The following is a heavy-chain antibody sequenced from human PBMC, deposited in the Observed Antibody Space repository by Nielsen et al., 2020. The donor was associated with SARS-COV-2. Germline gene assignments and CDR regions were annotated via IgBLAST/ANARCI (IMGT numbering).Heavy chain of an antibody. D-gene: IGHD3-3*01. CDR3: ARQLSYDFWSGFRGAFDI. V-gene: IGHV4-61*01. CDR1: GGSVSSGTYS. CDR2: IHYSGST. J-gene: IGHJ3*02. Sequence: SETLSLTCSVSGGSVSSGTYSWSWIRQPPGKGLEWIGYIHYSGSTNYNPSLKSRVTISVDTSKNQFSLKLSSVTAADTAVYYCARQLSYDFWSGFRGAFDIWGQGTMVTVSS.